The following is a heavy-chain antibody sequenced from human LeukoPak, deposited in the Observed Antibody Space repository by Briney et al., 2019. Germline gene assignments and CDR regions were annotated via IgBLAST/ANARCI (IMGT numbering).Heavy chain of an antibody. Sequence: SVKVSCKASGGTFSSYAISWVRQAPGQGLEWMGRTIPIFGTANYAQKFQGRVTITTDESTSTAYMELSSLRSEDTAVYYCARKGYCSGGSCYSDDAFDIWGQGTMVTVSS. V-gene: IGHV1-69*05. CDR1: GGTFSSYA. CDR3: ARKGYCSGGSCYSDDAFDI. D-gene: IGHD2-15*01. CDR2: TIPIFGTA. J-gene: IGHJ3*02.